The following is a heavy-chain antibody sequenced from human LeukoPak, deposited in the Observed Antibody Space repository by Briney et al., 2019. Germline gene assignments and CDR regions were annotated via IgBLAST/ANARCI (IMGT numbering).Heavy chain of an antibody. D-gene: IGHD2-2*01. V-gene: IGHV1-2*02. CDR2: INPNSGGT. J-gene: IGHJ6*03. Sequence: VASVKVSCKASGYTFTGYYMHWVRQAPGQGLEWMGWINPNSGGTNYAQKFQGRVTMTRDTSISTAYMELSRLRSDDTAVYYCARQGRVVPAARGYMDVWGKGTTVTVSS. CDR1: GYTFTGYY. CDR3: ARQGRVVPAARGYMDV.